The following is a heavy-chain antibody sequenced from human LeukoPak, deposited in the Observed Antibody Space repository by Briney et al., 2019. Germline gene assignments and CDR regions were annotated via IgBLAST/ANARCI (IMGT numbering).Heavy chain of an antibody. J-gene: IGHJ4*02. CDR3: AKLPTSYDYGDH. V-gene: IGHV3-21*01. Sequence: GGSLRLSCAASGFTFSSYSMNWVRQAPGKGLEWVSSISSSSSYIYYADSVKGRFTISRDNAKNSLYLQMNSLRAEDTAVYYCAKLPTSYDYGDHWGQGTLVTVSS. CDR2: ISSSSSYI. CDR1: GFTFSSYS. D-gene: IGHD1-7*01.